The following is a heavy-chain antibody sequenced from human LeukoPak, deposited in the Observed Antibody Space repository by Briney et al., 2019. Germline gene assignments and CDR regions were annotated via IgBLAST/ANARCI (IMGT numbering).Heavy chain of an antibody. D-gene: IGHD6-19*01. CDR3: ARIPGIAVAGTGPNFDY. J-gene: IGHJ4*02. Sequence: SETLSLTCAVYGGSFSGYYWSWIRQPPGKGLEWIGEINHSGSTNYNPSLKSRVTISVDTSKNQFSLKLSSVTAADTAVYYCARIPGIAVAGTGPNFDYWGQGTLVTVSS. CDR1: GGSFSGYY. CDR2: INHSGST. V-gene: IGHV4-34*01.